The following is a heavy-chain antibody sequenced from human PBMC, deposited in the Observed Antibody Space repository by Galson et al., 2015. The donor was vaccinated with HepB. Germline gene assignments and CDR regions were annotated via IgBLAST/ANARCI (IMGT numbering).Heavy chain of an antibody. CDR3: ARAETIHQIFDY. V-gene: IGHV3-30-3*01. D-gene: IGHD3-3*01. CDR1: GFTFSSYA. J-gene: IGHJ4*02. Sequence: SLRLSCAASGFTFSSYAMHWVRQAPGKGLEWVALILYDGSKKYYAVSVKGRFTISRDNSKNTLYLQVNSLRADDTAVYYCARAETIHQIFDYWGQGTLVTVSS. CDR2: ILYDGSKK.